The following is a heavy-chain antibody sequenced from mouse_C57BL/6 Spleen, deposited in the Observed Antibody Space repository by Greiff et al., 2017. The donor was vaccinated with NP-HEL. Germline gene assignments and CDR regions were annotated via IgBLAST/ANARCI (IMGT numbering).Heavy chain of an antibody. CDR2: ISSGGDYI. Sequence: DVMLVESGEGLVKPGGSLKLSCAASGFTFSSYAMSWVRQTPEKRLEWVAYISSGGDYIYYADTVKGRFTISRDNARNTLYLQMSRLKSEDTAMYYDTRDVNYGSRLFAYWGQGTLVTVSA. V-gene: IGHV5-9-1*02. CDR3: TRDVNYGSRLFAY. J-gene: IGHJ3*01. CDR1: GFTFSSYA. D-gene: IGHD1-1*01.